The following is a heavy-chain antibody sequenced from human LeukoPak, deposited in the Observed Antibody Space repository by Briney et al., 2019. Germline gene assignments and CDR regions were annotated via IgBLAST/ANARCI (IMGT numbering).Heavy chain of an antibody. V-gene: IGHV3-21*01. D-gene: IGHD6-13*01. J-gene: IGHJ4*02. CDR3: ARGVLTAEADFDY. CDR2: ISSSSSYI. CDR1: GFTFSSYS. Sequence: PGGSLRLSCAASGFTFSSYSMNWVRQAPGKGLEWVSSISSSSSYIYYADSVKGRFTISRDNAKNSLYLQMNSLRAEDTAVYYCARGVLTAEADFDYWGQGTLVTVSS.